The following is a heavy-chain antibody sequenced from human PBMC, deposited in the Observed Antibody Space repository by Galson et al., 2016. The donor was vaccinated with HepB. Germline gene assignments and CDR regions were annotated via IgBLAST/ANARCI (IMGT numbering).Heavy chain of an antibody. CDR2: LSGSSRT. Sequence: SLRLSCAASGFAFRNYAMSWVRQAPGKGLEWVSSLSGSSRTYYADSVKGRFSISRDNFKDTVYLQMNNLRVQDTAMYYCAKDPIDSLFGVDPRAFDPWGQGTLVAVSS. V-gene: IGHV3-23*01. CDR3: AKDPIDSLFGVDPRAFDP. J-gene: IGHJ5*02. CDR1: GFAFRNYA. D-gene: IGHD3-3*01.